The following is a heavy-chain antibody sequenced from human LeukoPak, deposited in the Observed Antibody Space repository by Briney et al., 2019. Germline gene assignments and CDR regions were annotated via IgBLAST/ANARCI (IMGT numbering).Heavy chain of an antibody. CDR1: GFTFDDYT. J-gene: IGHJ4*02. D-gene: IGHD3-10*01. CDR2: ISWNSGSI. CDR3: ARGLGESPYLRFDC. V-gene: IGHV3-9*01. Sequence: PGGSLRLSCAASGFTFDDYTMHWVRQAPGKGLEWVPGISWNSGSIGYADSVKGRFTISRDNAKNSLYLQMNSLRAEDTALYYCARGLGESPYLRFDCWGQGTLVTVSS.